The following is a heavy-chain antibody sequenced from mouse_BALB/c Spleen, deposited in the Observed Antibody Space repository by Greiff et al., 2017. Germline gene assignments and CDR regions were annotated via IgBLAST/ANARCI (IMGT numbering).Heavy chain of an antibody. CDR1: GYTFTSYW. D-gene: IGHD1-1*01. J-gene: IGHJ2*01. V-gene: IGHV1-87*01. CDR3: ARDFITTVGPYFDY. Sequence: VQLQQSGAELARPGASVKLSCKASGYTFTSYWMQWVKQRPGQGLEWIGAIYPGDGDTRYTQKFKGKATLTADKSSSTAYMQLSSLASEDSAVYYCARDFITTVGPYFDYWGQGTTLTVSS. CDR2: IYPGDGDT.